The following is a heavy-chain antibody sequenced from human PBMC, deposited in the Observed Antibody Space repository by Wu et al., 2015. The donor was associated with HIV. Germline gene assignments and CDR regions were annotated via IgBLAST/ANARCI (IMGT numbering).Heavy chain of an antibody. CDR1: GYTFTGYY. CDR3: ARRPPWFGPAGWSMFRSAAREPTFDY. CDR2: INPNSGGT. Sequence: QVQLVQSGAEVKKPGASVKVSCKASGYTFTGYYMHWVRQAPGQGLEWMGWINPNSGGTNYAQKFQGRVTMTRDTSISTAYMELSRLRSDDTAVYYCARRPPWFGPAGWSMFRSAAREPTFDYVGPREPW. D-gene: IGHD6-6*01. J-gene: IGHJ4*02. V-gene: IGHV1-2*02.